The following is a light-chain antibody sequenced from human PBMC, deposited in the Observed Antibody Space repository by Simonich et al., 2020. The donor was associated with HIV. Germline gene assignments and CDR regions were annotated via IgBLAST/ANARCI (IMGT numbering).Light chain of an antibody. CDR2: AAS. CDR1: QAISSY. V-gene: IGKV1-9*01. J-gene: IGKJ4*01. Sequence: DIQLTQSPSFLSASVGTRATITYRPSQAISSYFAWYPQKPGEAPKLLIYAASTLQSGVPSRFSGSGTGTEFTLTISSLQPEDLATYYCQQLNSYPRALTFGGGTKVEIK. CDR3: QQLNSYPRALT.